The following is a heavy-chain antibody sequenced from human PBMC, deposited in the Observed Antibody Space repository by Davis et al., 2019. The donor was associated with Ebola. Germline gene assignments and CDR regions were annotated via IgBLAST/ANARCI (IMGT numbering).Heavy chain of an antibody. Sequence: GGSLRLSCVASGFTFSQYAMTWVRQAPGKGLEWVSYISSSGTIIYYADSVKGRFTISRDNAKNSLYLQMSSLRAEDTAVYYCARDSEFVLLWFGGGMDVWGQGTPVTVSS. J-gene: IGHJ6*02. CDR1: GFTFSQYA. CDR3: ARDSEFVLLWFGGGMDV. V-gene: IGHV3-11*04. CDR2: ISSSGTII. D-gene: IGHD3-10*01.